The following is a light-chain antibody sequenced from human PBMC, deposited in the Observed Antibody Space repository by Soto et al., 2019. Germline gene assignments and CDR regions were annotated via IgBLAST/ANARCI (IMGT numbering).Light chain of an antibody. J-gene: IGKJ1*01. CDR3: QQYGTSART. Sequence: GWMSTPGKLALYGGGRAPLSCRSSQSVSSSYLAWYQQKPGQAPRLLIYGASSRATGIPDRFSVSESGTDFTLTISRLDPEDIAVYNYQQYGTSARTYGQGTKVDIK. CDR1: QSVSSSY. V-gene: IGKV3-20*01. CDR2: GAS.